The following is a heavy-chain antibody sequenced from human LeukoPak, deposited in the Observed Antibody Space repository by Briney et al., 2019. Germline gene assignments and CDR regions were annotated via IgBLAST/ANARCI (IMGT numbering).Heavy chain of an antibody. J-gene: IGHJ6*03. Sequence: SETLSLTCAVYGGSFSHYYWSWTRQSPRMGLEWIAEINDSGTINYNPSLMSRVTISLDKSKNQFSLKLSSATAADTAVYYCARRWNYGRNYYIDVWGKGATVSVPS. D-gene: IGHD1-7*01. V-gene: IGHV4-34*01. CDR2: INDSGTI. CDR3: ARRWNYGRNYYIDV. CDR1: GGSFSHYY.